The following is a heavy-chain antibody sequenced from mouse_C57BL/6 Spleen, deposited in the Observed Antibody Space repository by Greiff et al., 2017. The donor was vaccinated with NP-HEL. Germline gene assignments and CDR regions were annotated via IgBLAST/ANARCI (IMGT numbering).Heavy chain of an antibody. CDR1: GYAFSSSW. V-gene: IGHV1-82*01. D-gene: IGHD2-4*01. J-gene: IGHJ2*01. Sequence: VQLQQSGPELVKPGASVKISCKASGYAFSSSWMNWVKQRPGKGLEWIGRIYPGDGDTNYNGKFKGKATLTADKSSSTAYMQLSSLTSEDSAVYFCARIGYDYDFDYWGQGTTLTVSS. CDR3: ARIGYDYDFDY. CDR2: IYPGDGDT.